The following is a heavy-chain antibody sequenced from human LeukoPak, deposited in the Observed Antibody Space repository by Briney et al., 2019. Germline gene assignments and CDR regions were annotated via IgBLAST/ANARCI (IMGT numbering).Heavy chain of an antibody. D-gene: IGHD6-6*01. Sequence: PSETLSLTCTISGDSIYNYYWSWIRQPPGKGLEYIGYVHHSGDTNYNPSLKSRVTMSADTSNNQFSLRLTSVTAADTAVYYCARTARQRDSWGQGILVNVAS. V-gene: IGHV4-59*01. J-gene: IGHJ4*02. CDR3: ARTARQRDS. CDR2: VHHSGDT. CDR1: GDSIYNYY.